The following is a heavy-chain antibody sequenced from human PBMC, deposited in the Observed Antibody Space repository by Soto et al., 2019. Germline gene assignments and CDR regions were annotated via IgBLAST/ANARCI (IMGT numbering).Heavy chain of an antibody. V-gene: IGHV3-33*03. Sequence: GGSLRLSCAASGFTFSSYGMHWVRQAPGKGLEWVAVIWYDGSNKYYADSLKGRITISRDNAKNSLFLQMNSLRAEDTAVYYCVRSGTARLLRHSWFDTWGQGTLVTVSS. CDR2: IWYDGSNK. CDR3: VRSGTARLLRHSWFDT. J-gene: IGHJ5*02. D-gene: IGHD2-21*01. CDR1: GFTFSSYG.